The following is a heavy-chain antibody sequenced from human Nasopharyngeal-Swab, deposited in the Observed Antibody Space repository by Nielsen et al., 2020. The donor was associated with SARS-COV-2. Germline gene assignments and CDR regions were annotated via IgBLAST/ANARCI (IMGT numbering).Heavy chain of an antibody. J-gene: IGHJ6*03. CDR3: ARGGWLRRDYYYSYYYMDV. Sequence: SVKVSCKASGGTFSSYGISWFRQAPGQGLEWMGGIIPILPITNYAQKFQDRVTITADKSTSTAYMELSSLRSEDTAAYYCARGGWLRRDYYYSYYYMDVWGKGTTVTVSS. V-gene: IGHV1-69*10. CDR2: IIPILPIT. D-gene: IGHD5-24*01. CDR1: GGTFSSYG.